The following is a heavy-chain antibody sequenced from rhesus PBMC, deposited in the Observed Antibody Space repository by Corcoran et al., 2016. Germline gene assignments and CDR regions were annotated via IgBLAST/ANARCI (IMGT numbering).Heavy chain of an antibody. CDR1: GFTFSNYW. CDR3: TRGGYSSGWPFDY. D-gene: IGHD6-31*01. CDR2: IKNKADGGTA. V-gene: IGHV3-16*01. Sequence: EVQLVESGGGLVQPGGSLRLSCAASGFTFSNYWMNWVRQAPGKGLDWVGRIKNKADGGTAAYAESGKGRFTISRDDSKNTLYLQMNSLKTEDTAVYYCTRGGYSSGWPFDYWGQGVLVTVSS. J-gene: IGHJ4*01.